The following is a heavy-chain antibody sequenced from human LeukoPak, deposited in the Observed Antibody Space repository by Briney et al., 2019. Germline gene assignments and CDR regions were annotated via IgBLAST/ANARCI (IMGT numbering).Heavy chain of an antibody. Sequence: ASVKVSCKTSGYTFTGHYIHWLRQAPGQGLEWMGRINPDSGGTNYAQKFQGRVTMTRDTSIFTAYMELTRLRSDDTAVYYCARGTPSLYWGQGTRVTVSS. CDR3: ARGTPSLY. D-gene: IGHD2-2*01. CDR1: GYTFTGHY. J-gene: IGHJ4*02. V-gene: IGHV1-2*02. CDR2: INPDSGGT.